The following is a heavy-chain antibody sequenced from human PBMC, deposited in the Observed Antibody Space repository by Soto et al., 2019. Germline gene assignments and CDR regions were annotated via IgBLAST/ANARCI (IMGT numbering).Heavy chain of an antibody. V-gene: IGHV1-18*04. J-gene: IGHJ4*02. CDR1: CYTFTSYG. Sequence: SVKVSLKASCYTFTSYGLSWVRQAPGQGLEWMGWISAYNGNTNYAQKLQGRVTMTRDTSARIAYMELGSLRSDDTAVYYCAREMGTIFYDWGQGTLVTVSS. CDR3: AREMGTIFYD. CDR2: ISAYNGNT.